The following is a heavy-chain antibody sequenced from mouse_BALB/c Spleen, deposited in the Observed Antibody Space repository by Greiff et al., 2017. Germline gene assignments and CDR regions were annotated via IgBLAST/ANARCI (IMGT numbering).Heavy chain of an antibody. CDR3: ARCYGNDMDY. CDR2: ISTYYGDA. D-gene: IGHD2-1*01. V-gene: IGHV1S137*01. CDR1: GYTFTDYA. Sequence: VQLQQSGAELVRPGVSVKISCKGSGYTFTDYAMHWVKQSHAKSLEWIGVISTYYGDASYNQKFKGKATMTVDKSSSTAYMELARLTSEDSAIYYCARCYGNDMDYWGQGTSVTVSS. J-gene: IGHJ4*01.